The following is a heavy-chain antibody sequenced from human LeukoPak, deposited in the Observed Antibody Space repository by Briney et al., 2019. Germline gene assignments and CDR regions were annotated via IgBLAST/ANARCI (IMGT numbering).Heavy chain of an antibody. CDR2: IYYSGST. Sequence: SETLSLTCTVSGGSISIYYWSWIRQPPGKGLEWIGYIYYSGSTNYNPSLKSRVTISVDTSKNQFSLKLSSVTAADTAVYYCARLSSGWFPFDYWGQGTLVTVSS. V-gene: IGHV4-59*08. D-gene: IGHD6-19*01. CDR1: GGSISIYY. CDR3: ARLSSGWFPFDY. J-gene: IGHJ4*02.